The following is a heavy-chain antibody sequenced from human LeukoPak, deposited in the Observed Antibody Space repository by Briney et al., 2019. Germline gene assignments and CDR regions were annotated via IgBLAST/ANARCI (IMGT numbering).Heavy chain of an antibody. J-gene: IGHJ4*02. D-gene: IGHD6-19*01. CDR3: ARVPSGWYAFDY. Sequence: ASVKVSCKASGYTFTSYGISWVRQAPGQGLERMGWMNPNSGNTGYAQKFQGRVTMTRNTSISTAYMELSSLRSEDTAVYYCARVPSGWYAFDYWGQGTLVTVSS. V-gene: IGHV1-8*02. CDR1: GYTFTSYG. CDR2: MNPNSGNT.